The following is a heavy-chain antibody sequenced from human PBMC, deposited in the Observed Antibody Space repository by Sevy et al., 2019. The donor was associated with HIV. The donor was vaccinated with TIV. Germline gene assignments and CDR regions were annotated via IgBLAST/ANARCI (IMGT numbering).Heavy chain of an antibody. D-gene: IGHD2-2*01. CDR2: INPNSGGT. CDR3: ARAVPAKHDAFDI. CDR1: GYTFTGYY. J-gene: IGHJ3*02. Sequence: ASVKVSCKASGYTFTGYYMHWVRQAPGQGLEWMGWINPNSGGTNYAQKFQGRVTMTRDTSISTAYMELSRLRSDDTAVYYCARAVPAKHDAFDIWGHGTMVTVSS. V-gene: IGHV1-2*02.